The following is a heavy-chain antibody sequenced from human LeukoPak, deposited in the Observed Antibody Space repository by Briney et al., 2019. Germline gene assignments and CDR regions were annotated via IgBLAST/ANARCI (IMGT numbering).Heavy chain of an antibody. J-gene: IGHJ4*02. CDR3: ARGPFYYDSSGYSDY. Sequence: PGGSLRLSCAASGFTVSSNYMSWVRQAPGKGLEWVSVIYSGGSTYYADSVKGRFTISRDNSKNTLYLQMNSLRAEDTAVHYCARGPFYYDSSGYSDYWGQGTLVTVSS. CDR2: IYSGGST. D-gene: IGHD3-22*01. V-gene: IGHV3-66*01. CDR1: GFTVSSNY.